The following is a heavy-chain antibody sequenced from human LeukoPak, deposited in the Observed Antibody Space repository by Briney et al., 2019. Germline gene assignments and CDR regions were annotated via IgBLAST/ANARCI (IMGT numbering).Heavy chain of an antibody. J-gene: IGHJ4*02. Sequence: ASVKVSCKASGYTFSNYNIHWLRQAPGQGLEWMGIVNPSGDSTNYAQNFQGRVTMTTETSTSTAYMELRSLRSDDTAVYYCARDHRGSVDYWGQGTLVTVSS. CDR1: GYTFSNYN. CDR3: ARDHRGSVDY. D-gene: IGHD3-10*01. CDR2: VNPSGDST. V-gene: IGHV1-46*01.